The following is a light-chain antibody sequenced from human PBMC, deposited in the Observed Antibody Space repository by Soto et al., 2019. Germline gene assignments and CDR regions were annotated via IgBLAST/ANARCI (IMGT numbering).Light chain of an antibody. V-gene: IGKV3-11*01. Sequence: EFVLTQSPATLSLSPGESATLSCRASESVSSYLAWYQHKPGQTPRLLIYDASNRATGIPARFSGSGSGTAFTLAISSLEPEDFAVYYCQRRSSWPLTFGGGTKVEIK. J-gene: IGKJ4*01. CDR3: QRRSSWPLT. CDR1: ESVSSY. CDR2: DAS.